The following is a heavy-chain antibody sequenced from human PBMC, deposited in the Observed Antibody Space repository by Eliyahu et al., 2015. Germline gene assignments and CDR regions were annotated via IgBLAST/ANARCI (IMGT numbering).Heavy chain of an antibody. CDR3: AKTRGYCTGGSCYSDY. CDR2: ISNSGDTT. Sequence: EVQLLDSGGGLVQPGGSLRLSCAASGXTFSXFAMSWVRQAPGKGLGWVSGISNSGDTTYYADSVRGRFTISRDNSKNTLYVQMNSLRADDTAVYYCAKTRGYCTGGSCYSDYWGHGTLVTVSS. J-gene: IGHJ4*01. V-gene: IGHV3-23*01. D-gene: IGHD2-15*01. CDR1: GXTFSXFA.